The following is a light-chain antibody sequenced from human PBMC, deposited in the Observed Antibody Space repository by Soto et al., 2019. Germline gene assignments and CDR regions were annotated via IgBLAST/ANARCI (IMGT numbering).Light chain of an antibody. CDR3: QKYNSAPLT. Sequence: VVVTQYPLSLPVTPGEPASTSCRASQSLLHTNGINYLHWYLQKPGQSPQLLIYLGSHRASGVPDRFSGSGSGTEYTLRISRVEAEDVGIYYCQKYNSAPLTFGGGTKVDIK. J-gene: IGKJ4*01. V-gene: IGKV2-28*01. CDR1: QSLLHTNGINY. CDR2: LGS.